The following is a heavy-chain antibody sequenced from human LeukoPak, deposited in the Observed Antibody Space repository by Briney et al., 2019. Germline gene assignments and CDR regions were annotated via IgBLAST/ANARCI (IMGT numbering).Heavy chain of an antibody. CDR1: GFTFSDYY. CDR3: ARKYSSSYYYYYGMDV. D-gene: IGHD6-6*01. V-gene: IGHV3-11*01. J-gene: IGHJ6*02. CDR2: ISSSGSTI. Sequence: GGSLRLSCAASGFTFSDYYMSWIRQAPGKGLEWVSYISSSGSTIYYADSVKGRFTISRDNAKNSLYLQMNSLRAEDTAVYYCARKYSSSYYYYYGMDVWGQGTTATVSS.